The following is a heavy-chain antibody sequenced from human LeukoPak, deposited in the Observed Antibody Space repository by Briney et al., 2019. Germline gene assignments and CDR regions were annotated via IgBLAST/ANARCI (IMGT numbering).Heavy chain of an antibody. CDR3: ASWQIVATIPGLDNWFDP. J-gene: IGHJ5*02. Sequence: PGGSLRLSCAASGFTFSSYAMHWVRQAPGKGLEWVAVISYDGSNKYYADSVKGRFTISRDNSKNTLYLQMNSLRAEDTAVYYCASWQIVATIPGLDNWFDPWGQGTLVTVSS. CDR2: ISYDGSNK. CDR1: GFTFSSYA. D-gene: IGHD5-12*01. V-gene: IGHV3-30*01.